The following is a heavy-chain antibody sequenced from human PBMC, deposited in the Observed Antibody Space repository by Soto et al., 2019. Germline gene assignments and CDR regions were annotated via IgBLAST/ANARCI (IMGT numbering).Heavy chain of an antibody. CDR1: GGSISSYY. CDR3: ARATTDTNYDFWSEDWFDP. V-gene: IGHV4-59*01. Sequence: SETLSLTCTVSGGSISSYYWSWIRQPPGKGLEWIGYIYYSGSTNYNPSLKSRVTISVDTSKNQFSLKLSSVTAADTAVYYCARATTDTNYDFWSEDWFDPWGQGTLVTVSS. J-gene: IGHJ5*02. D-gene: IGHD3-3*01. CDR2: IYYSGST.